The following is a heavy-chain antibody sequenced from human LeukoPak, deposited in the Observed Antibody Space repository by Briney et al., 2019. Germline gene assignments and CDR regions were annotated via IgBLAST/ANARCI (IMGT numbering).Heavy chain of an antibody. CDR3: AKARDLGVYACDI. Sequence: GAPVKVSCKVSGYTLTELSMHWVRQAPGKGLEWMGGFDPEDGETIYPQRFQGRVTMNEVTSTVPDYMELSSLRSEDRAVYYCAKARDLGVYACDIWGQGTMVTVSS. CDR2: FDPEDGET. CDR1: GYTLTELS. D-gene: IGHD3-16*01. J-gene: IGHJ3*02. V-gene: IGHV1-24*01.